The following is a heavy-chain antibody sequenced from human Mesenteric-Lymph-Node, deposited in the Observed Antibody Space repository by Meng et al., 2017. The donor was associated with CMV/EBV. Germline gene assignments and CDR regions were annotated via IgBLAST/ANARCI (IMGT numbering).Heavy chain of an antibody. J-gene: IGHJ5*02. V-gene: IGHV4-39*07. CDR3: AREGDEHQNWFDP. CDR1: GDSISSRNYS. CDR2: FYFSGST. Sequence: VSGDSISSRNYSWGWIRQPPGKGLEWIGSFYFSGSTYYNPSLKSRVSISVDTSKNQFSLKLDSVTAADTAVYYCAREGDEHQNWFDPWGQGTLVTVSS.